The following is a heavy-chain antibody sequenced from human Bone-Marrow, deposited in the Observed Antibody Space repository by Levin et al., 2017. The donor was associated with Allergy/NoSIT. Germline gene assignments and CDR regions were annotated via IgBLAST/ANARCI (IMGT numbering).Heavy chain of an antibody. Sequence: SQTLSLTCTVSGGSIRSSGYHWTWIRQYPNKGLEWIGYISYRGSTYFNPSLKSRLTMSIDTSEQHFSLNLTSVSVADTAIYYCARLDGYSFDYWGQGALVTVSS. CDR1: GGSIRSSGYH. J-gene: IGHJ4*02. V-gene: IGHV4-31*03. D-gene: IGHD1-1*01. CDR3: ARLDGYSFDY. CDR2: ISYRGST.